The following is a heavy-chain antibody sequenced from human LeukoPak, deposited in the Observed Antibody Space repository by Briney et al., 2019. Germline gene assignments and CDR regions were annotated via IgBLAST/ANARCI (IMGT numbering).Heavy chain of an antibody. CDR3: ARLRRNSDRSGYYYYYDY. CDR2: INPYASSI. D-gene: IGHD3-22*01. V-gene: IGHV3-21*06. J-gene: IGHJ4*02. Sequence: GSLRLSCAASGLTFSDYSFNWVRQAPGKGLEWVSSINPYASSIYYADSVKGRFTISRDSAKNSLYLQMDSLRAEDTAFYYCARLRRNSDRSGYYYYYDYWGQGTLVTVSS. CDR1: GLTFSDYS.